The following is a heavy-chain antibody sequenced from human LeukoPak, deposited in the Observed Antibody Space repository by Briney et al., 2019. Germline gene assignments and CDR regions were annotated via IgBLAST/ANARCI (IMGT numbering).Heavy chain of an antibody. CDR3: ASVGRNGGWHFDY. J-gene: IGHJ4*02. CDR1: GGSISSDSYH. D-gene: IGHD6-19*01. CDR2: IYYSGKT. V-gene: IGHV4-39*07. Sequence: NPSETLSLTCSVSGGSISSDSYHWGWIRQPPGKGLEWIGSIYYSGKTFYNPSLESRVTISMPTSKTQFSLNLSSVTAADTAVYYCASVGRNGGWHFDYWGQGTLVTVSS.